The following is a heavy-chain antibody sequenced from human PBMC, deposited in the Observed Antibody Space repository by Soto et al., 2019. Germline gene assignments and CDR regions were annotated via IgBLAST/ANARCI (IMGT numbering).Heavy chain of an antibody. J-gene: IGHJ5*02. V-gene: IGHV1-8*01. CDR1: GYTFTSYD. D-gene: IGHD3-16*01. CDR2: MNPNSGNT. CDR3: ARLKQDYAVA. Sequence: GASVKVSCKASGYTFTSYDINWVRQATGQGLEWMGWMNPNSGNTGYAQKFQGRDTMTRNTSINTAYMELSSIRTEDTAVYYCARLKQDYAVAWGQGTLVTVSS.